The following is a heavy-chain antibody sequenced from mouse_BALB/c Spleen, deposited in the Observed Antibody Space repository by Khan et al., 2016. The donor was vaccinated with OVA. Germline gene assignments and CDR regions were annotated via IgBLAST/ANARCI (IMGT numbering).Heavy chain of an antibody. CDR3: ARIKKIVATYIDY. V-gene: IGHV1S81*02. CDR2: TNPTNGRT. Sequence: QVQLQQPGAELVKAGASVKMSCKASGYTFTSYWMHWVKQRLGQGLEWFAETNPTNGRTYYNEKFKRQAPLTVDKSSSTAYMLLSGPTFEDSAVYYGARIKKIVATYIDYWGQGTTLTVSS. D-gene: IGHD1-1*01. J-gene: IGHJ2*01. CDR1: GYTFTSYW.